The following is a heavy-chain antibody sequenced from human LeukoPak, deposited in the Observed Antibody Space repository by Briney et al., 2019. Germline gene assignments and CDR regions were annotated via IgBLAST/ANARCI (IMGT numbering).Heavy chain of an antibody. CDR1: GFTFSSHS. V-gene: IGHV3-21*01. D-gene: IGHD1-7*01. CDR2: ISSSSIYI. CDR3: ARGRGNYGYVFDM. Sequence: GESLRLSCAGSGFTFSSHSMNWVRQAPGKGLEWVSSISSSSIYIYYADSVKGRLTISRDNAGNSLHLQLNSLRVEDTAVYYCARGRGNYGYVFDMWGQGTMVTVSS. J-gene: IGHJ3*02.